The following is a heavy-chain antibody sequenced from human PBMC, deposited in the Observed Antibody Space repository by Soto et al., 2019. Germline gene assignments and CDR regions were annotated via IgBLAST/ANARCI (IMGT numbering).Heavy chain of an antibody. V-gene: IGHV4-59*01. D-gene: IGHD2-8*01. CDR3: ARYNSYAIDY. CDR2: IRYSGTT. Sequence: PSETLSLTCTVSGTSISSYYWSWIRQPPGKGLEWIANIRYSGTTNYNPSLASRVTLSVDTSKNQFSLKMTSVTAADRAMYFCARYNSYAIDYWGRGTLVTVS. CDR1: GTSISSYY. J-gene: IGHJ4*02.